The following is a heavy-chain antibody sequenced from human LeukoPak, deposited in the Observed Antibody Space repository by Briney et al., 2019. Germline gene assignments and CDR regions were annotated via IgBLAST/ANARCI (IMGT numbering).Heavy chain of an antibody. CDR2: LSSSGSYI. CDR1: GFTFSNYN. V-gene: IGHV3-21*01. D-gene: IGHD3-22*01. Sequence: GGSLTLSCEASGFTFSNYNMNWFRQAPGEGLEWVSSLSSSGSYIYYADSLQGRFTISRDNAKNSLYLQMTSLRAEDTAVYYCAREYYDGGNSGYYYVELYYFDYWGQGTLVTVSS. CDR3: AREYYDGGNSGYYYVELYYFDY. J-gene: IGHJ4*02.